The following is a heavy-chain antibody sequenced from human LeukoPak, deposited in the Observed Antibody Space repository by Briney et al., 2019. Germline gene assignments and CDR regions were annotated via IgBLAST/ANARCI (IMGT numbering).Heavy chain of an antibody. CDR1: GFTFSDYY. J-gene: IGHJ4*02. CDR3: ARADCSSTSCYELDY. CDR2: IISSDTTI. Sequence: KAGGSLRLSCAGSGFTFSDYYMSWLRHAPGMGLEGGSYIISSDTTIYYADSVKSRFTISRDNAQNSLYLQMNTLRADDTAVYYCARADCSSTSCYELDYWGQGTLVTVSS. V-gene: IGHV3-11*04. D-gene: IGHD2-2*01.